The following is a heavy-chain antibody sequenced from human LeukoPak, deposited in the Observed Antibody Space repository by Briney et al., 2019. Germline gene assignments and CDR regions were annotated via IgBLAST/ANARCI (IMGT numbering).Heavy chain of an antibody. CDR1: GFTFSSYG. Sequence: GGSLRLSCAASGFTFSSYGMHWVRQAPGKGLEWVAFIRYDGSNKYYADSVKGRFTISRDNSKNTLYLQMNSLRAEDTAVYYCAKDPRLPAYYDFWSGHQNYYMDVWGKGTTVTVSS. CDR3: AKDPRLPAYYDFWSGHQNYYMDV. V-gene: IGHV3-30*02. D-gene: IGHD3-3*01. J-gene: IGHJ6*03. CDR2: IRYDGSNK.